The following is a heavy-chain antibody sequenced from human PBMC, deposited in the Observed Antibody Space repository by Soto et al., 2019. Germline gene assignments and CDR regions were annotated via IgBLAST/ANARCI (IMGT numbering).Heavy chain of an antibody. J-gene: IGHJ6*02. D-gene: IGHD2-8*01. Sequence: PSETLSLTCTVSGVSIISSSYYWGWIRQPPGKGLEWIGSIYYSGSTYYNPSLKSRVTISVDTSKNQFSLKLSSVTAADTAVYYCARPWSMGVSYGMDVWGQGTTVTVSS. CDR2: IYYSGST. V-gene: IGHV4-39*01. CDR1: GVSIISSSYY. CDR3: ARPWSMGVSYGMDV.